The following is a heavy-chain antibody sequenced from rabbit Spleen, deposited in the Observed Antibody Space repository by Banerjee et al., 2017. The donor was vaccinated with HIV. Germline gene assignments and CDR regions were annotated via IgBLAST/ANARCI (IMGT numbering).Heavy chain of an antibody. V-gene: IGHV1S45*01. CDR1: GFSFSNGYV. J-gene: IGHJ4*01. CDR3: ARETSSGWGVVSFYFNL. Sequence: QEQLEESGGDLVKPEGSLTLTCKASGFSFSNGYVMCWVRQAPGKGLEWIGIIYAAKGSTDYASWAKGRFTISKTSSTTVTLQMTSLTAADTATYFCARETSSGWGVVSFYFNLWGPGTLVTVS. D-gene: IGHD4-1*01. CDR2: IYAAKGST.